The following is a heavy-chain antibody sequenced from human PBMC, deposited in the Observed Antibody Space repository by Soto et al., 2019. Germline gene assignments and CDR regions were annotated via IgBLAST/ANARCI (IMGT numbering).Heavy chain of an antibody. CDR1: GFTFDDYA. Sequence: GGSLRLSCASSGFTFDDYAMYWVRQVPGKGLEWVSGISRSSGTIYYADSVKGRFTISRDNAKNSLYLQMNSLRAEDTAVYYCARQRSMDVWGQGTTVTVSS. J-gene: IGHJ6*02. V-gene: IGHV3-48*01. CDR3: ARQRSMDV. CDR2: ISRSSGTI.